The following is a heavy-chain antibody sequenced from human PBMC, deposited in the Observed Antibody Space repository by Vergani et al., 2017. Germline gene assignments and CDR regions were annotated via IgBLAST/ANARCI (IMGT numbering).Heavy chain of an antibody. V-gene: IGHV3-23*01. CDR1: GFTFSSYA. CDR2: ISGSGGST. J-gene: IGHJ4*02. D-gene: IGHD3-3*01. CDR3: AKAPTICGVACEY. Sequence: EVQLLESGGGLVQPGGSLRLSCAASGFTFSSYAMSWVRQAPGKGLEWVSAISGSGGSTYYADSVKGRFTISRDNSRDTLYLQMNSLRAEDTAVYYCAKAPTICGVACEYWGQGTLVTVSS.